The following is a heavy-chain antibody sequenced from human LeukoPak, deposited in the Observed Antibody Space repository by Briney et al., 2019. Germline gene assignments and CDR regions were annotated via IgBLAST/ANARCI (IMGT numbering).Heavy chain of an antibody. Sequence: SSETLSLTCTVSGGSISSYYWSWIRQPPGKGLEWIGSIYYSGSTYYNPSLKSRVTISVDTSKNQFSLKLSSVTAADTAVYYCARVSVYGGNTPEGHNWFDPWGQGTLVTVSS. J-gene: IGHJ5*02. D-gene: IGHD2-8*01. CDR1: GGSISSYY. CDR2: IYYSGST. V-gene: IGHV4-39*07. CDR3: ARVSVYGGNTPEGHNWFDP.